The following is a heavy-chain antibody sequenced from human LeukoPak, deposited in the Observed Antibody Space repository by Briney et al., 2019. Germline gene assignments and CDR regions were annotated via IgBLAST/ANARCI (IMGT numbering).Heavy chain of an antibody. J-gene: IGHJ4*02. CDR2: ISSSGSTI. V-gene: IGHV3-11*01. D-gene: IGHD6-13*01. CDR3: ARPRAPYSTSWPLDY. Sequence: PGGSLRLSCAASGFTFSDYYMSWIRQAPGKGLEWVSYISSSGSTIYYADSVKGRFTISRDNAKNSLYLRAEGMAFYHCARPRAPYSTSWPLDYWGQGTLVTVSS. CDR1: GFTFSDYY.